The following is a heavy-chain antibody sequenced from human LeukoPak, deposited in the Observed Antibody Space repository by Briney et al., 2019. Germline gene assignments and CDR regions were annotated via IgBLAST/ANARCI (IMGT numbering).Heavy chain of an antibody. D-gene: IGHD6-19*01. J-gene: IGHJ4*02. CDR1: GFTFSSYA. CDR3: AKAPIAVAGLFDY. V-gene: IGHV3-23*01. CDR2: ISGSGGST. Sequence: GGSLRLSCAASGFTFSSYAMSWVRQAPGKGLEWVSAISGSGGSTYYADSVKGRFTTSRDNSKNTLYLQMNGLRAEDTAVYYCAKAPIAVAGLFDYWGQGTLVTVSS.